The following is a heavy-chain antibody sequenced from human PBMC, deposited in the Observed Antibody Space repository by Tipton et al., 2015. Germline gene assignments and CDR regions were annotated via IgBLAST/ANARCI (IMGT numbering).Heavy chain of an antibody. CDR3: ARSGYTYGMDV. CDR2: TYDSGRT. J-gene: IGHJ6*02. D-gene: IGHD5-12*01. V-gene: IGHV4-39*07. CDR1: GASISSSNYY. Sequence: TLSLTCSVSGASISSSNYYWDWVRQPPGKGLEWIGNTYDSGRTSYNPSLRSRVTMSVDRPKNQFSLKLTSVTAADTAVYYCARSGYTYGMDVWGQGTTVTVSS.